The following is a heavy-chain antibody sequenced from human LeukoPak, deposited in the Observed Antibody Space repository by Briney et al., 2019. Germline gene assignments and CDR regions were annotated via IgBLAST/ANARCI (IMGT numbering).Heavy chain of an antibody. J-gene: IGHJ5*02. CDR2: IWYDGTKQ. CDR3: ANPSVVPAANSYNWFDP. V-gene: IGHV3-33*06. CDR1: GFSFSSYG. Sequence: GGSLRLSCAASGFSFSSYGMHWVRQAPGKGLQWVAVIWYDGTKQYYEDSVEGRFSVSRDNSKNTLFLQMNSLRAEDTAVYYCANPSVVPAANSYNWFDPWGQGTLVTVSS. D-gene: IGHD2-2*01.